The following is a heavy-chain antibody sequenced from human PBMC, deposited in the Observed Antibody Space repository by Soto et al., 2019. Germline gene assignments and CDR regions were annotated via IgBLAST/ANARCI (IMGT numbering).Heavy chain of an antibody. V-gene: IGHV4-34*01. CDR3: ATLKYDILTGPVSY. CDR2: INHSGST. D-gene: IGHD3-9*01. CDR1: GGSFSGNY. Sequence: SETLSLTCAVYGGSFSGNYWSWIRQPPGKGLEWIGEINHSGSTNYNPSLKSRVTISVDTSKNQFSLKLSSVTAADTAVYYCATLKYDILTGPVSYWGQGTLVTVS. J-gene: IGHJ4*02.